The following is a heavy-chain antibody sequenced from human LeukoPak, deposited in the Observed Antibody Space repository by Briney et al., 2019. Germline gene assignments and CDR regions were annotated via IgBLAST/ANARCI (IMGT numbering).Heavy chain of an antibody. CDR2: IYGGGST. Sequence: GGSLRLSCAASGFTVTTNYVSWVRQAPGRGLEWVSLIYGGGSTYYADSVKGRFTISRDNSKNTLYLQMNSLRAEDTAVYYCAKFSPGIAAADPFDYWGQGTLVTVSS. CDR1: GFTVTTNY. CDR3: AKFSPGIAAADPFDY. D-gene: IGHD6-13*01. J-gene: IGHJ4*02. V-gene: IGHV3-66*02.